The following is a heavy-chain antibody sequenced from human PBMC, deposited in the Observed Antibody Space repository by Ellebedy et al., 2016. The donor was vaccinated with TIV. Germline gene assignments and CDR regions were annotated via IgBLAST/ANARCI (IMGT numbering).Heavy chain of an antibody. D-gene: IGHD6-13*01. CDR3: GCGIAGPGQDAMDF. V-gene: IGHV1-24*01. CDR2: FDTEDGEA. CDR1: GYTLNELS. J-gene: IGHJ6*02. Sequence: ASVKVSXKVSGYTLNELSMHWVRQTPGEGFEWMGGFDTEDGEAIYAQKFQGRVTMTEDTSTDTAYMELSSLRSEDTAVYYCGCGIAGPGQDAMDFWGQGTTVIVSS.